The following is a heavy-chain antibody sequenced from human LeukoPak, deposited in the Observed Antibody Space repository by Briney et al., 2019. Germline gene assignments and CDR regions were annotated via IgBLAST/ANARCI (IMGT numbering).Heavy chain of an antibody. J-gene: IGHJ4*02. CDR2: IYHSGST. CDR3: ARALREYTSSPLDY. CDR1: GGSISSGAYY. D-gene: IGHD6-6*01. V-gene: IGHV4-30-2*01. Sequence: SETLSLTCTVSGGSISSGAYYWTWIRQPPGKGLEWIGFIYHSGSTYYNPSLKSRVTISVDRSKNQFSLKLNSMTAADTAVYYCARALREYTSSPLDYWGQGTLVTVSS.